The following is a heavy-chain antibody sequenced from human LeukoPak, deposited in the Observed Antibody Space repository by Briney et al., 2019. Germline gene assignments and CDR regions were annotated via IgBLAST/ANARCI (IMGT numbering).Heavy chain of an antibody. CDR2: ISDTGNT. CDR3: ARVVNSGYYFDY. Sequence: GGSLRLSCAASGFTLSSYAMSWVRQAPGKGLEWVSAISDTGNTYHADSVKGRFTISRDNAKNSLYLQMNSLRAEDTAVYYCARVVNSGYYFDYWGQGTLVTVSS. J-gene: IGHJ4*02. CDR1: GFTLSSYA. V-gene: IGHV3-23*01. D-gene: IGHD5-12*01.